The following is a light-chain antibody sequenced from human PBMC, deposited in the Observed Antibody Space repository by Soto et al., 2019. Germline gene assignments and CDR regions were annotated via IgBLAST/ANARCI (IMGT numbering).Light chain of an antibody. V-gene: IGLV4-69*01. CDR3: QTWGTGIGV. J-gene: IGLJ2*01. Sequence: QPVLTQSPSASASLGASVKLTCTLSSGLSSYAIAWHQQQPEKGPRYLMKLNSDGSHSKGDGIPDRFSGSSSGAERYLTISSLQSEDEADYYCQTWGTGIGVFGGGTKVTVL. CDR2: LNSDGSH. CDR1: SGLSSYA.